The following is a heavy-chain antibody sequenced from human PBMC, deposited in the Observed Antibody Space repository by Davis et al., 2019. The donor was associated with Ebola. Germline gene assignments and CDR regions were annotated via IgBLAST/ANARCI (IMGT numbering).Heavy chain of an antibody. V-gene: IGHV1-18*04. Sequence: AASVKVSCKASGYTFTNYGITWVRQAPGQGLEWMGWINPHNGNTNYAQNVQGRVTMTTDTSTSTAYMEVGSLKSDDTAVYYCAAGGSRGGFDVWGQGTMVTVS. J-gene: IGHJ3*01. CDR3: AAGGSRGGFDV. CDR1: GYTFTNYG. D-gene: IGHD1-26*01. CDR2: INPHNGNT.